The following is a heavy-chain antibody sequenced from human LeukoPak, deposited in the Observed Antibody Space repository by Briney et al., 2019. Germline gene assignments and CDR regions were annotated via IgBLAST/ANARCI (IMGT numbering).Heavy chain of an antibody. D-gene: IGHD3-22*01. Sequence: SETLSLTCTVSGGSIRSSYYYWGWIRQPPGKGLEWIGSIYFSGSTYYNPSLKSRVTISVDTSKNQFSLKLNSVTAADTAVYYCAGLVGRYSSGLYYYYFDYWGQGTLVTVSS. CDR3: AGLVGRYSSGLYYYYFDY. CDR2: IYFSGST. CDR1: GGSIRSSYYY. V-gene: IGHV4-39*07. J-gene: IGHJ4*02.